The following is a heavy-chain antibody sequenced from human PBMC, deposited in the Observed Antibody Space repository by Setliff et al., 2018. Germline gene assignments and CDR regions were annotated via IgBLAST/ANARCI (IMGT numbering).Heavy chain of an antibody. Sequence: KPSETLSLTCSASGVDVIERLYYWSWVRQSPGKGLGWIGTRYYTGTTFYNPSLESRVAVSLDASEKKFSLNLRSVTTADTAVYYCARHFYPPDFFAHWGQGLLVTVSS. CDR3: ARHFYPPDFFAH. J-gene: IGHJ4*02. CDR1: GVDVIERLYY. CDR2: RYYTGTT. D-gene: IGHD3-3*01. V-gene: IGHV4-39*01.